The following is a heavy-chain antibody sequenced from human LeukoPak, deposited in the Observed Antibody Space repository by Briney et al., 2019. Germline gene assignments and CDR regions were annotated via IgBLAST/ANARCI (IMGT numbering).Heavy chain of an antibody. CDR3: ARQLRGGYFDY. J-gene: IGHJ4*02. CDR2: IYYSGST. Sequence: KSSETLSLTCTVSGGSISSYYWSWIRQPPGKGLEWIGYIYYSGSTNYNPSLKSRVTISVDTSKNQFSLKLSSVTAADTAVYYCARQLRGGYFDYWGQGTLVTVSS. V-gene: IGHV4-59*01. CDR1: GGSISSYY. D-gene: IGHD6-6*01.